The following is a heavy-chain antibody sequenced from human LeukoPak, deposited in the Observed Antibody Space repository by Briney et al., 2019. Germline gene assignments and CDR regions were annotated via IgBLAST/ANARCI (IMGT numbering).Heavy chain of an antibody. CDR3: VKSERGWLRLVDALDI. J-gene: IGHJ3*02. V-gene: IGHV3-64D*06. D-gene: IGHD5-12*01. Sequence: GGSLRLSCSASGFTFSSYAMHWVRQPPPQGLEYVSGISSNGGSTYYADSVKCRFTISTDNSKNTLYLQMSSLRAEDTAVYYCVKSERGWLRLVDALDIWGQGTMVTVSS. CDR1: GFTFSSYA. CDR2: ISSNGGST.